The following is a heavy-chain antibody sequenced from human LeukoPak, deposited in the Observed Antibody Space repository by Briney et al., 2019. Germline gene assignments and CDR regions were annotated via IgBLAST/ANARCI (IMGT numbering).Heavy chain of an antibody. CDR2: ISGSGGKT. V-gene: IGHV3-23*01. D-gene: IGHD3-10*02. J-gene: IGHJ4*02. Sequence: GGSLRLSCAVSGFTFTIYAMTWVRQAPGKGLEWVSSISGSGGKTDYADSVKGRFTISRDNSKNTLYLQMNSLRAEDTALYYCARDFSRFGELLYYFDYWGQGTLVTVSS. CDR3: ARDFSRFGELLYYFDY. CDR1: GFTFTIYA.